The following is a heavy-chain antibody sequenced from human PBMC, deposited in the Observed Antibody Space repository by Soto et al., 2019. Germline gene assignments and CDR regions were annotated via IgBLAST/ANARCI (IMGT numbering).Heavy chain of an antibody. CDR2: IYYSGST. CDR3: ARSHNFWSGPDY. CDR1: GGSFSGYY. V-gene: IGHV4-59*08. Sequence: SETLSLTCAVYGGSFSGYYCSWIRQPPGKGLEWIGYIYYSGSTNYSPSLKSRVTISVDTSKSQFSLKLSSVTAADTAVYYCARSHNFWSGPDYWGQGTLVTVSS. D-gene: IGHD3-3*01. J-gene: IGHJ4*02.